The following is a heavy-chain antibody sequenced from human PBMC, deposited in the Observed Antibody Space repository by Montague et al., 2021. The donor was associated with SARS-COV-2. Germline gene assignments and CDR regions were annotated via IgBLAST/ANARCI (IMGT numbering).Heavy chain of an antibody. D-gene: IGHD7-27*01. CDR2: VHHSGNA. Sequence: SETLSLTCAVSGGSLSTPHYWSWVRQPPGKGLEWIGEVHHSGNANYNASFNGRATISVDKSKNQFSLTLTSVAAADTAVYYWASDRITRGWLDPWGQGTLVTVSS. CDR1: GGSLSTPHY. CDR3: ASDRITRGWLDP. V-gene: IGHV4-4*02. J-gene: IGHJ5*02.